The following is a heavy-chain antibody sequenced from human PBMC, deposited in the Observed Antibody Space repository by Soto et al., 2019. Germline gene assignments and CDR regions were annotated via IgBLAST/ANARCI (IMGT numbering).Heavy chain of an antibody. J-gene: IGHJ6*03. V-gene: IGHV3-66*01. CDR2: IYSGGST. CDR1: GFTVSSNY. Sequence: GGSLRLSCAASGFTVSSNYMSWVRQAPGKGLEWVSVIYSGGSTYYADSVKGRFTISRDNSKNTLYLQMNSLRAEDTAVYYYARVPRNYYYYYMDVWGKGTTVTVSS. CDR3: ARVPRNYYYYYMDV.